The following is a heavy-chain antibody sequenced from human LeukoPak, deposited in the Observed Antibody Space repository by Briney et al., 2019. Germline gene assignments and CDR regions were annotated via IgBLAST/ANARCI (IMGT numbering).Heavy chain of an antibody. CDR3: ARGSHHFDS. J-gene: IGHJ5*01. Sequence: GRSLRVSCAASGFTFSSHWMQWVRQVPGKGLVWVSRINSDGSDTNYADSVKGRFTISRGNAKNTVYLQMNSLRVEDTAVYYCARGSHHFDSWGQGTLVTVSS. V-gene: IGHV3-74*01. CDR1: GFTFSSHW. CDR2: INSDGSDT.